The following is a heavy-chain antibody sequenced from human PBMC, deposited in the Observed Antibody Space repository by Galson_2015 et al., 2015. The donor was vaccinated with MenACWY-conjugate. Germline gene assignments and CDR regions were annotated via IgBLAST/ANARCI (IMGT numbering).Heavy chain of an antibody. CDR3: ARIRRDFWSGDALYYYYYMDV. V-gene: IGHV2-70*11. CDR2: IDWDDHK. D-gene: IGHD3-3*01. Sequence: PALVKPTQTLTLTCTFSGFSLDTSGMCVGWIRQPPGKALEWLARIDWDDHKYYTTSLKTRLTISTDTSKNQAVPTLTNMDPVDTATYYCARIRRDFWSGDALYYYYYMDVWGKGTTVTVSS. J-gene: IGHJ6*03. CDR1: GFSLDTSGMC.